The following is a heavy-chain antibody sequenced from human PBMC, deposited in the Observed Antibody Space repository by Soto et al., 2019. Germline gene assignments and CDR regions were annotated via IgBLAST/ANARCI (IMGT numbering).Heavy chain of an antibody. J-gene: IGHJ4*02. CDR3: ARTTVVSGTPDFDY. CDR1: RFTFSSYG. V-gene: IGHV3-30-3*01. D-gene: IGHD4-4*01. Sequence: PGGSLRLSCGASRFTFSSYGMHWVRQAPGKGLEWVAVISYDGSNKYYADSVKGRFTISRDDSKNTVYLQMNGLRPEDTAVYFCARTTVVSGTPDFDYWGQGTLVTVLL. CDR2: ISYDGSNK.